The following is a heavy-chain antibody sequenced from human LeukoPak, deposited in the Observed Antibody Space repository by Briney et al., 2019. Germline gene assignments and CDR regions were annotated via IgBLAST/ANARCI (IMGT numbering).Heavy chain of an antibody. CDR2: IYAAGTT. J-gene: IGHJ6*02. D-gene: IGHD6-13*01. CDR3: ARIRTEAVGTRVTIYYYYGLDV. Sequence: GGSLRLSCTASGFTVSGNYMSWVRQAPGKGLEWVSLIYAAGTTYYADSVKDRFTISRDSSKNTLYLHMNSLRVEDTAVYYCARIRTEAVGTRVTIYYYYGLDVWGQGTTVTVSS. V-gene: IGHV3-66*01. CDR1: GFTVSGNY.